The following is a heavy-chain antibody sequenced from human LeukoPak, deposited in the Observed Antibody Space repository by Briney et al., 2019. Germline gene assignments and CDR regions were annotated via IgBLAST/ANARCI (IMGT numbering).Heavy chain of an antibody. V-gene: IGHV5-51*01. J-gene: IGHJ5*02. D-gene: IGHD6-13*01. Sequence: GESLKISCEGSGYSFSTYWIAWVRQMPGKGLEWMGSIYPRDSEIRYSPSFQGQVTILADNSISTAYLQWSSLKASDTAMYYCARPAYSSSLSSHFDPWGQGTLVTVSS. CDR3: ARPAYSSSLSSHFDP. CDR2: IYPRDSEI. CDR1: GYSFSTYW.